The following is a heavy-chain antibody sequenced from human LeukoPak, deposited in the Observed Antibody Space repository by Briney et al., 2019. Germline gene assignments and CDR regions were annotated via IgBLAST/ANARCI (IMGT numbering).Heavy chain of an antibody. D-gene: IGHD2-21*02. CDR3: TTDPIVVVTAMDY. CDR1: GFTFSNAW. Sequence: GGSLRLSSAASGFTFSNAWMSWVRQPPGKVLEWVGRIKRKSDRGRTDYAAPVKGRFPISRDDSKNRLYLQMNSLKMEDTAVYHCTTDPIVVVTAMDYWGQGTLVTVSS. J-gene: IGHJ4*02. V-gene: IGHV3-15*05. CDR2: IKRKSDRGRT.